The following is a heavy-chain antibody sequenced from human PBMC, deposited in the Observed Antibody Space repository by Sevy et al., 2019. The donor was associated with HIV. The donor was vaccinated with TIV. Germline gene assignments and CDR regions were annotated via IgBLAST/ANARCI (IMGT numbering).Heavy chain of an antibody. D-gene: IGHD1-1*01. CDR2: INPNGGAT. Sequence: ASVKVSCKRSGYTFTNFYIHWVRQAPGERHEWMGMINPNGGATGYPQKFKGRVTLTRDLSTGTVYMEVSSLRHDDTAVYYCAREDWNAAGCDYWGQGTLVTVSS. CDR3: AREDWNAAGCDY. CDR1: GYTFTNFY. J-gene: IGHJ4*02. V-gene: IGHV1-46*01.